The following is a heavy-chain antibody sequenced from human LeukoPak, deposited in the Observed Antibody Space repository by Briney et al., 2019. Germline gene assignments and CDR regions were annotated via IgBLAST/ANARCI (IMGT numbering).Heavy chain of an antibody. V-gene: IGHV1-46*01. D-gene: IGHD6-19*01. Sequence: ASVKVSCKASRYTFTSYYMHWLRQAPGQGLEWMGIINPSGGSTSYAQKFQGRVTMTRDTSTSTVYMELSSLRSEDTAVYYCARGGSSGWYDDYWGQGTLVTVSS. J-gene: IGHJ4*02. CDR3: ARGGSSGWYDDY. CDR2: INPSGGST. CDR1: RYTFTSYY.